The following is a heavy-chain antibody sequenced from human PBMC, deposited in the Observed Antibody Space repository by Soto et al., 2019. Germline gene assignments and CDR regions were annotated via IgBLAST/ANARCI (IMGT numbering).Heavy chain of an antibody. CDR1: GLTFSTYD. CDR2: IGSGGDT. D-gene: IGHD6-13*01. V-gene: IGHV3-13*04. CDR3: ARGRSSRWYYWFES. J-gene: IGHJ5*01. Sequence: EVQLVESGGGLVQPGGSLRLSCAASGLTFSTYDMHWVRQVTGKGLEWVSGIGSGGDTYYLDSVKGRFTISRENPKNFLYLEKNSLRAGDRAVYYCARGRSSRWYYWFESWGQGTLVTVSS.